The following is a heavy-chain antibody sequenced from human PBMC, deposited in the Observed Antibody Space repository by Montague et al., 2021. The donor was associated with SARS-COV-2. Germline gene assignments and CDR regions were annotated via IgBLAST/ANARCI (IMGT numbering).Heavy chain of an antibody. Sequence: SETRSLTCTVSGDSISKSNWAWIRQPPGKGLEWIGYVYYSGRSSYNSSLKSRVTISVDTSKNQVSLNLRSVTTADTAVYFCVRADRRDPDPPHLYYYKGMDPWGQGTTVTVSS. V-gene: IGHV4-59*01. CDR1: GDSISKSN. CDR2: VYYSGRS. CDR3: VRADRRDPDPPHLYYYKGMDP. J-gene: IGHJ6*02.